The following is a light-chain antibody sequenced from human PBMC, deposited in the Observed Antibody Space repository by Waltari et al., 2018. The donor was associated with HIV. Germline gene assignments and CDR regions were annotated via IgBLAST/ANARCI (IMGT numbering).Light chain of an antibody. Sequence: DVVMTQSPDALAVSLGERVTINCKATHSVFYTPNAKNYIAWYQQRPGQAPKLLIYWASTREFGVSARFSGSGSGTNFTLTITSLQAEDVAVYYCQQYYSPPPTFGQGTKVEIK. V-gene: IGKV4-1*01. CDR3: QQYYSPPPT. J-gene: IGKJ1*01. CDR2: WAS. CDR1: HSVFYTPNAKNY.